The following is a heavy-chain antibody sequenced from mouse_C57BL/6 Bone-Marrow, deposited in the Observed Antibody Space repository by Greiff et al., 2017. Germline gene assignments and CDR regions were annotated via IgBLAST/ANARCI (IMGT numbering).Heavy chain of an antibody. CDR3: ARDKGSSYPYAMDY. CDR2: ISYDGSN. Sequence: VQLKESGPGLVKPSQSLSLTCSVTGYSITSGYYWNWIRQFPGNKLEWMGYISYDGSNNYNPSLKNRISITRDTSKNQFFLKLNSVTTEDTATYYCARDKGSSYPYAMDYWGQGTSVTDSS. J-gene: IGHJ4*01. CDR1: GYSITSGYY. V-gene: IGHV3-6*01. D-gene: IGHD1-1*01.